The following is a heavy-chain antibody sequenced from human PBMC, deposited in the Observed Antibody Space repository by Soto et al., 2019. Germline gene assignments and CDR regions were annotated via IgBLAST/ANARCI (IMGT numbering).Heavy chain of an antibody. CDR2: VYYNGST. Sequence: QVQLQESGPGLVKPSQTLSLTCAVSGVSISTADYFWGWIRQPPGKGLEWIGYVYYNGSTYLNPSIIGRLIKSEHSPTNQFSLKQRSVTHEDTAVYHCARRGVKTVTSPFDSLGQGTLVTDSS. J-gene: IGHJ4*02. CDR3: ARRGVKTVTSPFDS. CDR1: GVSISTADYF. V-gene: IGHV4-30-4*01. D-gene: IGHD4-17*01.